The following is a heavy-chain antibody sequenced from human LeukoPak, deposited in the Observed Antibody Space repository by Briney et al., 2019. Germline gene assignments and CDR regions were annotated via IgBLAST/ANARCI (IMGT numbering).Heavy chain of an antibody. CDR1: GGSISSGGYY. CDR2: IYHSGST. J-gene: IGHJ3*02. V-gene: IGHV4-30-2*01. Sequence: SETLSLTCTVSGGSISSGGYYWSWIRQPPGKGLEWIGYIYHSGSTYYNPSLKSRVTISVDRSKNQFSLKLSSVTAADTAVYYCARVPRFLEWLFSAFDIWGQGTMVTVSS. CDR3: ARVPRFLEWLFSAFDI. D-gene: IGHD3-3*01.